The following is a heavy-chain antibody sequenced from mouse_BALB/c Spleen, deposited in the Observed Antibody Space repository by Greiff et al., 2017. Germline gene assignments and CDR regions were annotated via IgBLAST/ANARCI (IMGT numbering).Heavy chain of an antibody. V-gene: IGHV1-63*02. Sequence: QVQLQQSGAELVRPGTSVKISCKASGYTFTNYWLGWVKQRPGHGLEWIGDIYPGGGYTNYNEKFKGKATLTADTSSSTAYMQLSSLTSEDSAVYFCARQVQGYAMDYWGQGTSVTVAS. CDR2: IYPGGGYT. J-gene: IGHJ4*01. D-gene: IGHD2-14*01. CDR3: ARQVQGYAMDY. CDR1: GYTFTNYW.